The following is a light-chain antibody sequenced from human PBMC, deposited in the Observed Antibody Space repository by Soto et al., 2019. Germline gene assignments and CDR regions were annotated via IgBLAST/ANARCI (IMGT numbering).Light chain of an antibody. CDR3: LQDDDYPFT. CDR2: AAS. V-gene: IGKV1-6*01. J-gene: IGKJ4*01. Sequence: IQMTQSPSSLSASVGDTVTLTCRASQDIRNELSWYQQKPGKAPKFLIFAASNLQSGVPSRFSGSGSGTDFTLTISSLQPEDFATYFCLQDDDYPFTFGGGTKVDIK. CDR1: QDIRNE.